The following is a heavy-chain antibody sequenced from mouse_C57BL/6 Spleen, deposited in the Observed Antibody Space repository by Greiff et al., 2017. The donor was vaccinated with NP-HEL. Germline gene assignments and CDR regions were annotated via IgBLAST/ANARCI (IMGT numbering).Heavy chain of an antibody. CDR2: ISSGSSTI. D-gene: IGHD1-1*01. CDR3: ARNNYGGSFYYAMDY. V-gene: IGHV5-17*01. J-gene: IGHJ4*01. CDR1: GFTFSDYG. Sequence: EVKVVESGGGLVKPGGSLKLSCAASGFTFSDYGMHWVRQAPEKGLEWVAYISSGSSTIYYADTVKGRFTISRDNAKNTLFLQMTSLRSEDTAMYYCARNNYGGSFYYAMDYWGQGTSVTVSS.